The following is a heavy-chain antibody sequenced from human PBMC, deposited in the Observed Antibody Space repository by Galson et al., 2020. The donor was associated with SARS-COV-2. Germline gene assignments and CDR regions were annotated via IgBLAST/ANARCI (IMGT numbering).Heavy chain of an antibody. CDR2: INQDGSDQ. D-gene: IGHD4-17*01. CDR3: ARDLGLVTTCYFDY. CDR1: GFTFSRYW. Sequence: GGSLSLSCAASGFTFSRYWMSWVRQAPGKGLEWVANINQDGSDQNYVDSVKGRFTISRDNAKNSLYLQMNSLRAEDTAVYSCARDLGLVTTCYFDYWGQGNLVTVSS. V-gene: IGHV3-7*04. J-gene: IGHJ4*02.